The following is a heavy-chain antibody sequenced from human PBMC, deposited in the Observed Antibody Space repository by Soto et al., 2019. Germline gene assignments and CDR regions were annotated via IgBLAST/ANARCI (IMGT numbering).Heavy chain of an antibody. CDR3: ARQMAGVDY. D-gene: IGHD6-19*01. CDR1: GGSISSGNYY. V-gene: IGHV4-30-4*01. Sequence: SETLSLTCTVSGGSISSGNYYWSWIRQPPGKGLEWIGFISYSGSTYYSTSLKSRVTISVDTSKNQFSLKLSSVTAADTAVYYCARQMAGVDYWGQGTLVTVSS. J-gene: IGHJ4*02. CDR2: ISYSGST.